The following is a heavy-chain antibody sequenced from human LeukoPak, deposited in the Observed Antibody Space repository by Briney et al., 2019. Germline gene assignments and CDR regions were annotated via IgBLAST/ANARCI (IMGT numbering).Heavy chain of an antibody. J-gene: IGHJ4*02. V-gene: IGHV4-61*02. D-gene: IGHD3-22*01. Sequence: PSQTLSLTCTVSGGSISSGSYYWSWIRQPAGKGLEWIGRIYTSGSTNCNPSLKSRVTISVDTSKNQFSLKLSSVTAADTAVYYCAREKVTMIVVTFDYWGQGTLVTVSS. CDR3: AREKVTMIVVTFDY. CDR1: GGSISSGSYY. CDR2: IYTSGST.